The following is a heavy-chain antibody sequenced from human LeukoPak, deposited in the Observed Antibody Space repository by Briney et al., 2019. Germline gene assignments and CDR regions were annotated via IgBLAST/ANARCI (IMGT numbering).Heavy chain of an antibody. J-gene: IGHJ4*02. CDR2: NYYSGST. CDR1: GGSISSSSYY. D-gene: IGHD2-2*01. V-gene: IGHV4-39*01. Sequence: SETLSLTCTVSGGSISSSSYYWGWIRQPPGKGPEWIGSNYYSGSTYYNPSLKSRVTISVDTSKNQFSLKLSSVTAADTAVYYCASPSPHCSSTSCPNGGFFDYWGQGTLVTVSS. CDR3: ASPSPHCSSTSCPNGGFFDY.